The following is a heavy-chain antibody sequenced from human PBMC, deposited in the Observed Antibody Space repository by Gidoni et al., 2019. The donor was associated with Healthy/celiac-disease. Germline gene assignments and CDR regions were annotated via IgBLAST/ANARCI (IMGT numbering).Heavy chain of an antibody. V-gene: IGHV4-30-4*01. J-gene: IGHJ4*02. CDR1: GCSLSSGDYY. Sequence: QVQLQESGPGLVKPSPTLSLTCTVSGCSLSSGDYYWSWIRQPPGKGLEWIGYIYYSGSTYYNPSLKSRVTISVDTSKNQFSLKLSSVTAADTAVYYCARDTTVTGYVDYWGQGTLVTVSS. CDR3: ARDTTVTGYVDY. CDR2: IYYSGST. D-gene: IGHD4-17*01.